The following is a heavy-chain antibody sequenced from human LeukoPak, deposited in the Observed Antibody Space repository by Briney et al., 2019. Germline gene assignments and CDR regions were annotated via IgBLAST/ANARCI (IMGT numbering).Heavy chain of an antibody. CDR3: ARDPGYSSSWHRFDY. D-gene: IGHD6-13*01. CDR1: GFTFSSYS. CDR2: ISSSSSYI. V-gene: IGHV3-21*01. J-gene: IGHJ4*02. Sequence: GGSLRLSCAASGFTFSSYSMNWVRQAPGKGLEWVSSISSSSSYIYYADSVKGRFTISRHNAKNSLYLQMNSLRAEDTAVYYCARDPGYSSSWHRFDYWGQGTLVTVSS.